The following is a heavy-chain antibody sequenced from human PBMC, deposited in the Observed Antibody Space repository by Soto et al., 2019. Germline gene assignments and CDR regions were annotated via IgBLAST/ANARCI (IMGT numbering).Heavy chain of an antibody. Sequence: GESLKISCQTSGYNFTKYWISWVRQMPGKGLEWFGKIDPRDSYSNYSPSFRGHVTISVDKSICTAYLQWNSLKASDTAMYYCARHRPAYAVDDYGMDVWGQGTTVTVSS. V-gene: IGHV5-10-1*01. CDR1: GYNFTKYW. D-gene: IGHD2-8*01. CDR2: IDPRDSYS. J-gene: IGHJ6*02. CDR3: ARHRPAYAVDDYGMDV.